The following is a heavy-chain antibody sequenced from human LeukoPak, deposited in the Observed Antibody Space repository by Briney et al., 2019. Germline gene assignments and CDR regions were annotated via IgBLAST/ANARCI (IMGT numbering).Heavy chain of an antibody. Sequence: SGPALVKPTQTLTLTCTFSGFSLSTSGMCVIWIRQPPGKALEWLARIDWDDDKYYSTSLKTRLTISKDTSKNQVVLTMTNMDPVDTATYYCARVSIAVAGLVDWFNPWGQGTLVTVSS. CDR3: ARVSIAVAGLVDWFNP. CDR2: IDWDDDK. J-gene: IGHJ5*02. CDR1: GFSLSTSGMC. D-gene: IGHD6-19*01. V-gene: IGHV2-70*11.